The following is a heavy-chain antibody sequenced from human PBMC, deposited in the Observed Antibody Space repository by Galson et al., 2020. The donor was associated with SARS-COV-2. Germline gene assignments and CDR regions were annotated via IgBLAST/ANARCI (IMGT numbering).Heavy chain of an antibody. J-gene: IGHJ4*02. V-gene: IGHV3-53*05. CDR1: GNY. Sequence: GESLKISCAVSGNYMSWVRQAPGKGLEWVSVIYSAGTTYYADSVRDRFTISRDNSKNTVYLQMDSLRPEDTAVYYCARENYGGNSPPYYFDYWGQGSLVTVSS. D-gene: IGHD4-17*01. CDR3: ARENYGGNSPPYYFDY. CDR2: IYSAGTT.